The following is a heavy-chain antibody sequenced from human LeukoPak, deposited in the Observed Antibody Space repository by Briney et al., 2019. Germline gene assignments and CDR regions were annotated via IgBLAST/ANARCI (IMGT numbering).Heavy chain of an antibody. CDR2: IYTSWST. J-gene: IGHJ4*02. D-gene: IGHD5-24*01. CDR1: VGSISSGTYY. CDR3: AKGDAYGTYYFDY. Sequence: PSETLSLTCTVSVGSISSGTYYWSWIGQPAGKGLEWIGRIYTSWSTNYNPSLKSRVTISLDTSKNQFSLKLDSVTAADTAVYYCAKGDAYGTYYFDYWGQGTLVTVSS. V-gene: IGHV4-61*02.